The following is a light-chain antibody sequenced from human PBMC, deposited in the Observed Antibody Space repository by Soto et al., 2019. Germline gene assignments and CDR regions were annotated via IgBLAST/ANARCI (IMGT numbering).Light chain of an antibody. J-gene: IGKJ5*01. CDR1: QSVSSNF. CDR2: GAF. CDR3: QQRNIWPPVN. Sequence: EIVLTQSPGTLSLSPGERTTLSCRASQSVSSNFLDWYQQKPGQAPRLLIYGAFNRAAGIPARFSGSGSGTEFTLTISSMEPEDSAVYYCQQRNIWPPVNFRQGTRMEIK. V-gene: IGKV3D-20*02.